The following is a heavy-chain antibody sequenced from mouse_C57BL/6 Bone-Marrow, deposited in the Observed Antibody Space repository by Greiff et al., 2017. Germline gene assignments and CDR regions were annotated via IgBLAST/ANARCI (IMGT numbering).Heavy chain of an antibody. J-gene: IGHJ2*01. CDR2: IYPGSGNT. V-gene: IGHV1-76*01. CDR3: ARDGYSP. D-gene: IGHD2-3*01. CDR1: GYTFTDTY. Sequence: QVQLQQSGAELVRPGASVKLSCKASGYTFTDTYINWVKQRPGQGLEWIARIYPGSGNTYYNEKFKGKATLTAEKSSSTAYMQLSSLTSEDSAVYFCARDGYSPWGQGTTLTVSS.